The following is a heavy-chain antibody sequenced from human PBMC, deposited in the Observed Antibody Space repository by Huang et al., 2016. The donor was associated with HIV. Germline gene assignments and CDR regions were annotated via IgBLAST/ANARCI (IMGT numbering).Heavy chain of an antibody. J-gene: IGHJ4*02. CDR2: ISYSGST. Sequence: QVQLQESGPGLVKPSETLSLTCTVSGGSISSHYWSWIRQPPGKGLEGIGSISYSGSTNYNPSLKSRVTILADTSKNQFFLKLSSVTAADTAMYYCARGGGYDRGVEDYWGQGTLVTVSS. D-gene: IGHD5-12*01. CDR1: GGSISSHY. CDR3: ARGGGYDRGVEDY. V-gene: IGHV4-59*11.